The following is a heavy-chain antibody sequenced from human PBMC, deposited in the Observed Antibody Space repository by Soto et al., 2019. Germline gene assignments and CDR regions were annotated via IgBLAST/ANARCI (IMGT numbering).Heavy chain of an antibody. D-gene: IGHD2-2*01. CDR1: GGTFSSYA. CDR3: ARDLYCSSTSCHPAHWFDP. Sequence: GPSVKVSCKASGGTFSSYAISWVRQAPGRGLEWMGGIIPIFGTANYAQKFQGRVTITADKSTSTAYMELSSLRSEDTAVYYCARDLYCSSTSCHPAHWFDPWGQGTLVTVSS. V-gene: IGHV1-69*06. CDR2: IIPIFGTA. J-gene: IGHJ5*02.